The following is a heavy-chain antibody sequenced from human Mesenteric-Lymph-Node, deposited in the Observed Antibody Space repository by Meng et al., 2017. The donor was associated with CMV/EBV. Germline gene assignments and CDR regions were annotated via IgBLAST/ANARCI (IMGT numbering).Heavy chain of an antibody. D-gene: IGHD6-13*01. J-gene: IGHJ4*02. CDR1: GFTFSDYA. CDR3: AKDPSGYSSSFDY. Sequence: GGSLRLSCAASGFTFSDYAMHWVRQAPGKGLEWVSGISWNSGSIGYADSVKGRFTISRDNAKNSLYLQMNSMRAEDTALYYCAKDPSGYSSSFDYWGQGTLVTVSS. V-gene: IGHV3-9*01. CDR2: ISWNSGSI.